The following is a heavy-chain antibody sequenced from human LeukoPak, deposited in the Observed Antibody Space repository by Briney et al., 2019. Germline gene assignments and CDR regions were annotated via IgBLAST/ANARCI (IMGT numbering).Heavy chain of an antibody. CDR3: ARQFRDSSGYYSYYFDY. CDR2: IYPGDSDT. Sequence: PGESLKISCKGSGYSFTPYWIGWVRQMPGRGLEWMGIIYPGDSDTRYSPSFQGQVTISADKSISTAYLQWSSLKASDTAMYYCARQFRDSSGYYSYYFDYWGQGTLVTVSS. V-gene: IGHV5-51*01. CDR1: GYSFTPYW. J-gene: IGHJ4*02. D-gene: IGHD3-22*01.